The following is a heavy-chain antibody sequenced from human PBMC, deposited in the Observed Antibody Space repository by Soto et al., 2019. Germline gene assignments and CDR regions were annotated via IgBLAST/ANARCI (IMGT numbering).Heavy chain of an antibody. J-gene: IGHJ4*02. Sequence: GGSLRLSCAASGFTFSSYAMHWVRQAPGKGLEWVAVISYDGSNKYYADSVKGRFTISRDNSKNTLYLQMNSLRAEDTAVYYCARDVDTAMPTWAFDYWGQGTLVTVSS. CDR2: ISYDGSNK. CDR3: ARDVDTAMPTWAFDY. CDR1: GFTFSSYA. D-gene: IGHD5-18*01. V-gene: IGHV3-30-3*01.